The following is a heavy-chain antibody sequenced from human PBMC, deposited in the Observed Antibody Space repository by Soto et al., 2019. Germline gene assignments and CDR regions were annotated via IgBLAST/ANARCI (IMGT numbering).Heavy chain of an antibody. V-gene: IGHV4-34*01. J-gene: IGHJ3*02. CDR2: INHSGST. Sequence: SETLSLTCAVYGRSFSGYYWSWIRQPPGKGLEWIGEINHSGSTNYNPSLKSRVTISVDTSKNQFSLKLSSVTAADTAVYYCARKVAGTRSAFDIWGQGTMVTVSS. D-gene: IGHD6-19*01. CDR1: GRSFSGYY. CDR3: ARKVAGTRSAFDI.